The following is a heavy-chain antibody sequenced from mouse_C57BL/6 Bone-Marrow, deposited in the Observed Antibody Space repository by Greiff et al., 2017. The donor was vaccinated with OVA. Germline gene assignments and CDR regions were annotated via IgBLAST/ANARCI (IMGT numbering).Heavy chain of an antibody. Sequence: EVKLQESGAELVRPGASVKLSCTASGFNIKDDYMHWVKQRPEQGLEWIGWIDPENGDTEYASKFQGKATITADTSSNTAYLQLSSLTSEDTAVYYCTTLSMDYWGQGTSVTVSS. V-gene: IGHV14-4*01. CDR2: IDPENGDT. J-gene: IGHJ4*01. CDR1: GFNIKDDY. CDR3: TTLSMDY.